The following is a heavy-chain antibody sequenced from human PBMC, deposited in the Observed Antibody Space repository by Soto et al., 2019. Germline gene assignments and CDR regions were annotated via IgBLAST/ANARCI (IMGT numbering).Heavy chain of an antibody. CDR1: GFTFSSYS. CDR2: ISSSSSYI. J-gene: IGHJ5*02. CDR3: XXXXTTRRGYCSSTSCYIWFDP. Sequence: EVQLVESGGGLVKPGGSLRLSCAASGFTFSSYSMNWVRQAPGKGLEWVSSISSSSSYIYYADSVKGRFTISRDXAKXXXXXXXXXXXXXXXXXXXXXXXXTTRRGYCSSTSCYIWFDPWGQGTLVTVSS. D-gene: IGHD2-2*02. V-gene: IGHV3-21*01.